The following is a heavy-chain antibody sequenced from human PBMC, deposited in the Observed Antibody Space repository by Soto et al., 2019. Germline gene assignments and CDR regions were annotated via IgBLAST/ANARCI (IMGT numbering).Heavy chain of an antibody. CDR1: GLPFSTYA. CDR2: ISGSGGST. CDR3: ANSRFFGY. Sequence: GPLGVSCEAPGLPFSTYAIGWVGQAPGKGLEWVSAISGSGGSTYYADSVKGRFTISRDNSKNTLYLQMNSLRAEDTAVYYCANSRFFGYWGQGSLVTLSS. J-gene: IGHJ4*02. V-gene: IGHV3-23*01.